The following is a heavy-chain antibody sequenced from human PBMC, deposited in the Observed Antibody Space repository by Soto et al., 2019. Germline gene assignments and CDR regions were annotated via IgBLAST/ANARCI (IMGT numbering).Heavy chain of an antibody. Sequence: SETLSLTCTVSGGSISSGGYYWSWIRQHPGKGLEWIGYIYYSGSTYYNPSLKSRVTISVDTSKNQFSLKLSSVTAADTAVYYCARVIRTYYYGSGSHNWFDPWGQGTLVTVSS. CDR2: IYYSGST. CDR1: GGSISSGGYY. CDR3: ARVIRTYYYGSGSHNWFDP. V-gene: IGHV4-31*03. D-gene: IGHD3-10*01. J-gene: IGHJ5*02.